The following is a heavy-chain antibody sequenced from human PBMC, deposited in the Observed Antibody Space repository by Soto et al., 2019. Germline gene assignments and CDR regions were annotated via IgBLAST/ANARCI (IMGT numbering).Heavy chain of an antibody. CDR2: IYYSGST. V-gene: IGHV4-59*01. J-gene: IGHJ4*02. D-gene: IGHD4-17*01. CDR1: GGSISSYY. Sequence: QVQLQESGPGLVKPSETLSLTCTVSGGSISSYYWSWIRQPPGKGLEWIGYIYYSGSTNYNPSLKSRVTISVDTPKTQFSLKLSSVTAADTAVYYCARTNYGDYVDYWGQGTLVTVSS. CDR3: ARTNYGDYVDY.